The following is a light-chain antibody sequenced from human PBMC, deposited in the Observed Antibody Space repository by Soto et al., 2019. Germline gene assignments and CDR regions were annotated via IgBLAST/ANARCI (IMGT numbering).Light chain of an antibody. Sequence: DIQMTQSPSSVSASVGDRVTITCRASQGILSWLDWYQQKPGKTPKLLIYGASSLHSGVPSRFSGSGFGTEFTLPISSLQPEDFATYYCLQTHDFPRTFGGGTKVEIK. CDR3: LQTHDFPRT. J-gene: IGKJ4*01. CDR1: QGILSW. CDR2: GAS. V-gene: IGKV1-12*01.